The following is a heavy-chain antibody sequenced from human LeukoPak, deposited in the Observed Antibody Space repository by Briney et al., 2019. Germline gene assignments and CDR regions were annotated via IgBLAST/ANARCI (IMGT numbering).Heavy chain of an antibody. CDR2: IIPIFGTT. D-gene: IGHD6-13*01. CDR3: ARVVGLTGYSSSWYSGYYYYMDV. J-gene: IGHJ6*03. Sequence: ASVKVSCKASGGTFSSYAISWVRQAPGQGLEWMGGIIPIFGTTNYAQKFQDRVTITADKSTSTDYMELSSLRSDTAVYDCARVVGLTGYSSSWYSGYYYYMDVWGKGTTVTVSS. V-gene: IGHV1-69*06. CDR1: GGTFSSYA.